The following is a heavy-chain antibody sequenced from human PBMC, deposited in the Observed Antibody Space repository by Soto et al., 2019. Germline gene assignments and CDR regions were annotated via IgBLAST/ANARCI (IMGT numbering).Heavy chain of an antibody. D-gene: IGHD6-19*01. CDR1: GFTFSSYA. CDR2: ISYDGSNK. V-gene: IGHV3-30-3*01. CDR3: ARDPLPYIAVAGIERAVSFLFDY. Sequence: GGSLRLSCAASGFTFSSYAMHWVRQAPGKGLEWVAVISYDGSNKYYADSVKGRFTIPRDNSKNTLYLQMNSLRAEDTAVYYCARDPLPYIAVAGIERAVSFLFDYWGQGTLVTVSS. J-gene: IGHJ4*02.